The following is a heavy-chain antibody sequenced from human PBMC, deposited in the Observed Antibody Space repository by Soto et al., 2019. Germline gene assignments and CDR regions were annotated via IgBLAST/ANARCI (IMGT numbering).Heavy chain of an antibody. CDR2: ITANAGAT. CDR1: GYTFNSHY. CDR3: ARDGDSSGVSRSDYLDS. Sequence: QVTLVQSGAAVRKPGASVSLSCKTSGYTFNSHYMHWVRQAPGQGLEWMGIITANAGATDYAEKFQGRITMIRDASTRTFYIEVSGLRSDDTAIYYCARDGDSSGVSRSDYLDSWGQGTLVTVSS. V-gene: IGHV1-46*02. J-gene: IGHJ4*02. D-gene: IGHD1-26*01.